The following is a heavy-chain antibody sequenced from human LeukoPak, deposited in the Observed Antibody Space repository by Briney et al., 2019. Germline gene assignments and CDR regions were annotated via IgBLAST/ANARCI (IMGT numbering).Heavy chain of an antibody. CDR3: AREGDVLRFLEWPFDY. CDR1: GYTFTGYY. D-gene: IGHD3-3*01. V-gene: IGHV1-2*06. J-gene: IGHJ4*02. CDR2: INPNSGGT. Sequence: ASVKVSCKASGYTFTGYYMHWVRQAPGQGLEWMGRINPNSGGTNYAQKFRGRVTVTRDTSISTAYMELSRLRSDDTAVYYCAREGDVLRFLEWPFDYWGQGTLVTVSS.